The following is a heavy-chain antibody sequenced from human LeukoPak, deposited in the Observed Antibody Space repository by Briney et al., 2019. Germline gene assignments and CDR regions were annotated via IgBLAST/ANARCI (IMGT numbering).Heavy chain of an antibody. D-gene: IGHD5-24*01. CDR1: GFTFNNFA. CDR3: AKDAVSGDGYWEFDH. CDR2: AVQSAVDT. V-gene: IGHV3-23*01. J-gene: IGHJ4*02. Sequence: GGSLRLSCPASGFTFNNFAMIGVRQAPGKGLEWVAGAVQSAVDTDYADSVKGRFTISRDNSKNTMYLQMSSVRVEDTATYYCAKDAVSGDGYWEFDHWGQGTLVTVSS.